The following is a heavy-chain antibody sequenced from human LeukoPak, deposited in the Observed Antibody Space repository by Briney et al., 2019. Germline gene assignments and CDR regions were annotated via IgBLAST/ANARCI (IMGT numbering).Heavy chain of an antibody. D-gene: IGHD3/OR15-3a*01. CDR2: IYYTGNT. J-gene: IGHJ4*02. Sequence: SETLSLTCTVSGGYISSTSYYWGWIRQPPGMGLEWIGSIYYTGNTYYNASLKSQVSISIDTSKNQFSLKLTSVTAADTAVYYCARQTGSGLFILPGGQGTLVTVSS. V-gene: IGHV4-39*01. CDR1: GGYISSTSYY. CDR3: ARQTGSGLFILP.